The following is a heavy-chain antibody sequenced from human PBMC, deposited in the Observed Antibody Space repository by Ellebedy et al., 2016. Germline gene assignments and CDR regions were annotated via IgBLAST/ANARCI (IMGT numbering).Heavy chain of an antibody. CDR1: GGSISSSSYY. V-gene: IGHV4-39*01. Sequence: SETLSLTXTVSGGSISSSSYYWGWLRQPPGKGLEWIGSIYYSGSTYYNPSLKSRVTISVDTSKNQFSLKLSSVTAADTAVYYCARQGIAVAGPFDYWGQGTLVTVSS. CDR2: IYYSGST. J-gene: IGHJ4*02. D-gene: IGHD6-19*01. CDR3: ARQGIAVAGPFDY.